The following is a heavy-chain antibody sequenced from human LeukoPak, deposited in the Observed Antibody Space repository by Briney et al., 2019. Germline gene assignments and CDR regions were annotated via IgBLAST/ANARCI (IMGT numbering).Heavy chain of an antibody. CDR3: ARWGYYDSSGYSSDAFDI. CDR2: IYYSGST. V-gene: IGHV4-59*01. D-gene: IGHD3-22*01. J-gene: IGHJ3*02. CDR1: GGSISSYY. Sequence: SGTLSLTCTVSGGSISSYYWSWIRQPPGKGLEWIGYIYYSGSTNYNPSLKSRVAISVDTSKNQFSLKLSSVTAADTAVYYCARWGYYDSSGYSSDAFDIWGQGTMVTVSS.